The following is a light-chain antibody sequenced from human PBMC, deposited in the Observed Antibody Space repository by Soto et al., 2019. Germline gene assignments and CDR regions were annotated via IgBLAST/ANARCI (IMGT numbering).Light chain of an antibody. Sequence: DVVMTQNTLSLSVAPGQPAAISCKSSQSLLHITGETFLFWYLQKPGQSPQLLIYEVSTRVSGVPDRFSGSGSGTDFTLEISRVETDDVGIYYCMQSTQLPPTFGQGRLLEV. CDR1: QSLLHITGETF. CDR2: EVS. CDR3: MQSTQLPPT. V-gene: IGKV2D-29*02. J-gene: IGKJ5*01.